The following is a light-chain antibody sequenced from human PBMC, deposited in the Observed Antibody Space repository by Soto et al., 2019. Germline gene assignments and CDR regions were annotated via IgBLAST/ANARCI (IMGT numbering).Light chain of an antibody. J-gene: IGLJ1*01. Sequence: QSALTQPASVSGSPGQSITISCTGTSSDVGAYNFVSWYQQHPGKVPKLMIFDVSSRPSGVSDRFSGSKSGNTASLTLSGIQAEDEGDYYCRSYTSSSTHVFGSGTKLTVL. CDR2: DVS. CDR3: RSYTSSSTHV. CDR1: SSDVGAYNF. V-gene: IGLV2-14*03.